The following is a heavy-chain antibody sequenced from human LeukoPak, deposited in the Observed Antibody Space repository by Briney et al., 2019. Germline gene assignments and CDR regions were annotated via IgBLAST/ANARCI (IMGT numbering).Heavy chain of an antibody. D-gene: IGHD3-22*01. CDR3: ARHYFE. Sequence: GESLRIPCKAAAYIFTSDWINGVRQIPAKGLEWMGRITPSNSDTNYSPSFQGHVSMSADKPISTAHLQWSSLKASYAAMYYRARHYFEWGRGTLVTVSS. J-gene: IGHJ4*02. CDR1: AYIFTSDW. V-gene: IGHV5-10-1*01. CDR2: ITPSNSDT.